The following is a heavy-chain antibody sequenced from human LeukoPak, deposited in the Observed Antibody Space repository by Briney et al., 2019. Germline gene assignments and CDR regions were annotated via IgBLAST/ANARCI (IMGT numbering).Heavy chain of an antibody. CDR3: ARDVVGSLDY. Sequence: GGSLRLSCAASGFTFSSYWMAWVRQAPGKGLEWVTNIKGDESARHQADSVKGRFTISRDNTRNSLYLQMTNLRGDDTAVYYCARDVVGSLDYWGQGTLVTVSS. V-gene: IGHV3-7*01. D-gene: IGHD1-26*01. CDR2: IKGDESAR. J-gene: IGHJ4*02. CDR1: GFTFSSYW.